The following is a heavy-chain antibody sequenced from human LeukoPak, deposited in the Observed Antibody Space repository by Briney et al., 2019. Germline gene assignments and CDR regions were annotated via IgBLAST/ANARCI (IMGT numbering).Heavy chain of an antibody. CDR3: ARTSDYDTIGYYLDY. D-gene: IGHD3-22*01. CDR2: INYSGNT. J-gene: IGHJ4*02. Sequence: SETLSLTCTVSGGSISGYHWSWIRPSPGKGLEWIGYINYSGNTRNKPSLRSRVTISVDTSKNQFSLNVNSVTAADTAVYYCARTSDYDTIGYYLDYWGQGVLATVSS. V-gene: IGHV4-59*01. CDR1: GGSISGYH.